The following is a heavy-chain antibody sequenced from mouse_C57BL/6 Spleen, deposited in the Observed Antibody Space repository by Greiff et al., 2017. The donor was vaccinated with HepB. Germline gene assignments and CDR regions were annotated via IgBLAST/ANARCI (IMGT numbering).Heavy chain of an antibody. CDR3: APYGNHWYFDV. V-gene: IGHV14-3*01. D-gene: IGHD2-1*01. CDR2: IDPANGNT. Sequence: EVQLQQSVAELVRPGASVKLSCTASGFTIKNNYMHWVKQRPEQGLEWIGRIDPANGNTKSAPKFQGKATITADTSSHTACLQLSSLTSEDTALYCCAPYGNHWYFDVWGTGTTVTVSS. CDR1: GFTIKNNY. J-gene: IGHJ1*03.